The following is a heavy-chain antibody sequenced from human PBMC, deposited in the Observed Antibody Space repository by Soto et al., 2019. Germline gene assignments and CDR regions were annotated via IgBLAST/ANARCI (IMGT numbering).Heavy chain of an antibody. CDR3: AKDSQLDCTGDFCYPYYYYGMDV. V-gene: IGHV1-3*01. CDR2: INVGDGDT. J-gene: IGHJ6*02. CDR1: GYTFINYA. Sequence: QVQLVQSGAEVKKPGASVKVSCKASGYTFINYALHWVRQAPGQRLEWMGWINVGDGDTKYSQNFQGRVTITRDTSASIAYMELSSLRSEDSAVYYCAKDSQLDCTGDFCYPYYYYGMDVWGQGTTVTVSS. D-gene: IGHD2-8*02.